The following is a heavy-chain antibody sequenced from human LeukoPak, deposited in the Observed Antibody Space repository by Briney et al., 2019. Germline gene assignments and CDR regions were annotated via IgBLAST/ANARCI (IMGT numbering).Heavy chain of an antibody. V-gene: IGHV1-2*02. CDR2: INPNSGGT. CDR1: GYTFTGQY. CDR3: ARDRGYGDYASDFDY. Sequence: ASVKVSCKASGYTFTGQYMHWVRQAPGQGLEWMGWINPNSGGTSYAQKFQGRVTMTRDTSISTAYMELSRLRSDDTAVYYCARDRGYGDYASDFDYWGQGTLVTVSS. D-gene: IGHD4-17*01. J-gene: IGHJ4*02.